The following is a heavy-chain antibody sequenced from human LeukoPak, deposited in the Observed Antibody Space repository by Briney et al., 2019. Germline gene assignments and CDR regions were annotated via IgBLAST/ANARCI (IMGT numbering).Heavy chain of an antibody. CDR1: GGSFSGYY. CDR3: ARYIRAFDI. D-gene: IGHD2-2*02. J-gene: IGHJ3*02. Sequence: SETLSLTCAVYGGSFSGYYWSWIRQPPGKGLEWIGEINHSGSTNYNPSLKGRVTISVDTSKNQFSLKLSSVTAADTAVYYCARYIRAFDIWGQGTMVTVSS. V-gene: IGHV4-34*01. CDR2: INHSGST.